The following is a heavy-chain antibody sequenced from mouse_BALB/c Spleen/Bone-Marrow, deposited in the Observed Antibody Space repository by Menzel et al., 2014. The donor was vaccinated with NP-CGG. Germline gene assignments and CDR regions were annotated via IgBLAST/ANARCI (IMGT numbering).Heavy chain of an antibody. J-gene: IGHJ4*01. CDR2: IWGDGST. V-gene: IGHV2-6-7*01. CDR3: ARDPYGKDAMDY. D-gene: IGHD2-1*01. Sequence: VKLVESGPGLVAPSQSLSIPCTVSGFSLTGYDVNWVRQPPGKGLEWLGMIWGDGSTDYNSALKSRLSISKDNSKSQVFLKMNSLQTDDTARYYCARDPYGKDAMDYWGQGTSVTVSS. CDR1: GFSLTGYD.